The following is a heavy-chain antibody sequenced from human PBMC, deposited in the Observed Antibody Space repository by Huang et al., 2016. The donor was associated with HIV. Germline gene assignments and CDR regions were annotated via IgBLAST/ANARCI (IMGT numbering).Heavy chain of an antibody. V-gene: IGHV4-34*01. CDR1: GGSFSGYY. J-gene: IGHJ4*02. Sequence: QVQLQQWGAGVLKPSETLSLTCAVYGGSFSGYYWSWIRQSPGKGLEWIGEIKHRGSTNYNPTLKRRVTMSVDTSKKQFSLKLSSVTDADTAVYYCASLFFDYWGQGILVTVSS. CDR3: ASLFFDY. CDR2: IKHRGST.